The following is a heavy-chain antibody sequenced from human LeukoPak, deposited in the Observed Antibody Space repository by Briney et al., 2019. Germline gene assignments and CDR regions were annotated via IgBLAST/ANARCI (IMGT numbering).Heavy chain of an antibody. D-gene: IGHD3-22*01. V-gene: IGHV3-23*01. CDR1: GITLSNYG. J-gene: IGHJ4*02. CDR2: ISDSGGST. CDR3: ARRGVVIRVILVGFHKEAFYFDS. Sequence: GGSLRLSCAVSGITLSNYGMSWVRQAPGKGLEWVAGISDSGGSTNYADSVKGRFTISRDNPKNTLYLQMNSLRAEDTAVYFCARRGVVIRVILVGFHKEAFYFDSWGQGALVTVSS.